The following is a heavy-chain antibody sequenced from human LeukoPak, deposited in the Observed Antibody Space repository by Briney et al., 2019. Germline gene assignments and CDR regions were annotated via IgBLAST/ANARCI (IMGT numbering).Heavy chain of an antibody. J-gene: IGHJ4*02. V-gene: IGHV3-11*06. CDR3: ARNAVSGSYSLYYFDY. D-gene: IGHD3-10*01. Sequence: GGSLRLSCAASGFTFSDYYMSWIRQAPGKGLEWVSYISSSSSYTNYADSVKGRFTISRDNAKNSLYLQMISLRAEDTAVYYCARNAVSGSYSLYYFDYWGQGTLVTVSS. CDR2: ISSSSSYT. CDR1: GFTFSDYY.